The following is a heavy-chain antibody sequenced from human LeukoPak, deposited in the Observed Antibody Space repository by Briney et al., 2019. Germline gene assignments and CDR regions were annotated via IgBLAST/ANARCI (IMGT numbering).Heavy chain of an antibody. J-gene: IGHJ4*02. D-gene: IGHD3-9*01. Sequence: GGSLRLSCAASGFSFSSYWMSWVRQAPGKGLEWVANIKQDGSQKYYVDSVKGRFTISRDNAKNSLYLQMNSLRVEDTAVYYWVRGLGTGFYWGRGTLVTVS. CDR1: GFSFSSYW. CDR2: IKQDGSQK. V-gene: IGHV3-7*03. CDR3: VRGLGTGFY.